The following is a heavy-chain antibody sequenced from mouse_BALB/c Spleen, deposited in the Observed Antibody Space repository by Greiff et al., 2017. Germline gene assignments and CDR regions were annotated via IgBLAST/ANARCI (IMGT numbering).Heavy chain of an antibody. J-gene: IGHJ3*01. CDR2: ISYSGST. Sequence: EVQLQQSGPSLVKPSQTLSLTCSVTGDSITSGYWNWIRKFPGNKLEYMGYISYSGSTYYNPSLKSRISITRDTSKNQYYLQLNSVTTEDTATYYCARTGVYGNYRAWFAYWGQGTLVTVSA. D-gene: IGHD2-1*01. CDR3: ARTGVYGNYRAWFAY. V-gene: IGHV3-8*02. CDR1: GDSITSGY.